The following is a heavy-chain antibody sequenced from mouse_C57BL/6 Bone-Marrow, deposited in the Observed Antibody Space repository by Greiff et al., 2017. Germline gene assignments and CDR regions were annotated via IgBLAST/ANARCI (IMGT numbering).Heavy chain of an antibody. D-gene: IGHD3-2*02. CDR3: AKGGTGQVAAGFAD. CDR2: IYPGSGST. Sequence: QVQLQQPGAELVKPGASVKMSCKASGYTFTSYWITWVKQRPGQGLEWIGDIYPGSGSTNYNEKFKSKATLTVDTSSSTAYMQLSSLTSEDSAVYYCAKGGTGQVAAGFADWGQGTLVTVAA. V-gene: IGHV1-55*01. J-gene: IGHJ3*01. CDR1: GYTFTSYW.